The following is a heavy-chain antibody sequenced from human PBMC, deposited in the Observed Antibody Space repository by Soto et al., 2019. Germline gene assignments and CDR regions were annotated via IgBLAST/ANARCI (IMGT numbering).Heavy chain of an antibody. D-gene: IGHD2-21*02. V-gene: IGHV3-23*01. J-gene: IGHJ4*02. CDR3: ARGGGFCGGDCYKGGIDY. CDR2: ISGSGGST. CDR1: GFTFSSYA. Sequence: EVQLLESGGGLVQPGGSLRLSCAASGFTFSSYAMSWVRQAPGKGLEWVSAISGSGGSTYYADSVKGRFTISRDNSENTCYLRMKSLRAEDTAVYYCARGGGFCGGDCYKGGIDYWGQGTLVTVSS.